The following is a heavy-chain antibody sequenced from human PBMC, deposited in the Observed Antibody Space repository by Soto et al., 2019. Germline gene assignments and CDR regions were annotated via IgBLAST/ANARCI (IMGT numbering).Heavy chain of an antibody. J-gene: IGHJ4*02. D-gene: IGHD3-16*01. V-gene: IGHV4-31*03. Sequence: QVQLQESGPGLVKPSQTLSLSCTVSGGSISSDGYYCSWIRQHPGKGLEWIGSIYYSGSTYYNPYLKSRVTISVDTSKNQFSLKLSSVTAADTAVYYCARGVFHWGQGTLVTVSS. CDR1: GGSISSDGYY. CDR2: IYYSGST. CDR3: ARGVFH.